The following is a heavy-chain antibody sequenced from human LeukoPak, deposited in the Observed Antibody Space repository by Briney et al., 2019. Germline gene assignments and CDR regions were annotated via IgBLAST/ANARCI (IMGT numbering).Heavy chain of an antibody. D-gene: IGHD6-13*01. CDR1: GFTFSSYA. Sequence: GGSLRLSCAASGFTFSSYAMTWVRQAPGKGLEWVSSISSSGGTTYYADSVKGRFTLFRDNSKNTLYLQMNSLRAEDTAVYYCAKRHPPSSSLSIFDYWGQGTLVTVSS. CDR3: AKRHPPSSSLSIFDY. V-gene: IGHV3-23*01. CDR2: ISSSGGTT. J-gene: IGHJ4*02.